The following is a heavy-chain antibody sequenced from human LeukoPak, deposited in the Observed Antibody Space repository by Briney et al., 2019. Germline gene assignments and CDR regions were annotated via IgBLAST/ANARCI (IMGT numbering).Heavy chain of an antibody. V-gene: IGHV4-34*01. J-gene: IGHJ4*02. Sequence: SETLSLTCAVYGGSFSGYYWSWIRQPPGKGLEWIGEINHSGSTNYNPSLKSRVTISVDTSKNQFSLRLNSVTAADTAVYYCARGILVTVYATFDYWGQGILATVSS. CDR1: GGSFSGYY. D-gene: IGHD2-8*01. CDR2: INHSGST. CDR3: ARGILVTVYATFDY.